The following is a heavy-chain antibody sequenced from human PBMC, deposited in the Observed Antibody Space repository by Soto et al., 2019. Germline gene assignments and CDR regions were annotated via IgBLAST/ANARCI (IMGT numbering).Heavy chain of an antibody. J-gene: IGHJ6*02. CDR2: ISSSGSTI. D-gene: IGHD2-2*01. CDR1: GFTFSSYE. V-gene: IGHV3-48*03. CDR3: ASLTSWSQEYYYGMDV. Sequence: GSLRLSCAASGFTFSSYEMNWVRQAPGKGLEWVSYISSSGSTIYYADSVKGRFTISRDNAKNSLYLQMNSLRAEDTAVYYCASLTSWSQEYYYGMDVWGQGTTVTVSS.